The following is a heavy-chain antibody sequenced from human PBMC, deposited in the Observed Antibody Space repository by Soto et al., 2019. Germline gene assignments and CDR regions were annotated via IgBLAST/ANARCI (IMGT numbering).Heavy chain of an antibody. J-gene: IGHJ6*02. D-gene: IGHD3-9*01. CDR2: TSGSGGST. Sequence: LRPSGAASGFTFRSYAMSGVPQAPGKGLEWVSATSGSGGSTYYADSVKGRFTISRDNSKNTLYLQMNSLRAEDTAVYYCAKNYDILTGYYPYEYYYSMDVWDQGTTVTVSS. V-gene: IGHV3-23*01. CDR1: GFTFRSYA. CDR3: AKNYDILTGYYPYEYYYSMDV.